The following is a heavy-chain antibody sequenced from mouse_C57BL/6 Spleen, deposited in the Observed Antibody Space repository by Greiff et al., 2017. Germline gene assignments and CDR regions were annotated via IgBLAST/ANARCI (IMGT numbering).Heavy chain of an antibody. CDR2: IDPSDSYT. D-gene: IGHD2-5*01. CDR1: GYTFTSYW. V-gene: IGHV1-50*01. J-gene: IGHJ4*01. Sequence: VQLQQPGAELVKPGASVKLSCKASGYTFTSYWMQWVKQRPGQGLEWIGEIDPSDSYTNYNQKFKGKATLTVDTSSSTAYMQLSSLTSEDSAVYYCARGGSAYYSNGYYAMDYWGQGTSVTVSS. CDR3: ARGGSAYYSNGYYAMDY.